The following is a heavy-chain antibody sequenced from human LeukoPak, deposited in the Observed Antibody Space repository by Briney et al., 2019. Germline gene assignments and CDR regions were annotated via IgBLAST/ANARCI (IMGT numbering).Heavy chain of an antibody. Sequence: PSETLSLTCTVSGGSITTTTYYWGWIRQPPGKGLEWIGSIYYSGNTYYNPSLKSRVTISLDTSKNQFSLKVSSVTAADTAIYYCAKDFSSASYTCYYYYVGVWGKGTRVTVSS. J-gene: IGHJ6*03. V-gene: IGHV4-39*07. D-gene: IGHD6-25*01. CDR3: AKDFSSASYTCYYYYVGV. CDR2: IYYSGNT. CDR1: GGSITTTTYY.